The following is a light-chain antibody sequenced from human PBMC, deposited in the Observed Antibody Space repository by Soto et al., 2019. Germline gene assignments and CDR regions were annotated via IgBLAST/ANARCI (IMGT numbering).Light chain of an antibody. J-gene: IGLJ1*01. CDR2: EGN. CDR1: SSDVGSYNL. CDR3: CSYAGSSTVYV. V-gene: IGLV2-23*01. Sequence: QSELTQPASVSVSPGQSSTISCTGTSSDVGSYNLVSWYQQRPGQAPKPIIYEGNKRPSGVSNRFSASKSANTASLTISGLQAEDEADYYCCSYAGSSTVYVFGNGTKVTVL.